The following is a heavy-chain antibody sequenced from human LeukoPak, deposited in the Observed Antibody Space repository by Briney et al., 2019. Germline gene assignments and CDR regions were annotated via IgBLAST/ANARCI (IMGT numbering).Heavy chain of an antibody. CDR1: GFTFSNAW. Sequence: SGGSLRLSCAASGFTFSNAWMSWVRQAPGKGLEWVSAISGSGGSTYYADSVKGRFTISRDNSKNTLYLQMNSLRAEDTAVYYCAKEMDYSSGWYYFDYWGQGTLVTVSS. D-gene: IGHD6-19*01. CDR2: ISGSGGST. J-gene: IGHJ4*02. CDR3: AKEMDYSSGWYYFDY. V-gene: IGHV3-23*01.